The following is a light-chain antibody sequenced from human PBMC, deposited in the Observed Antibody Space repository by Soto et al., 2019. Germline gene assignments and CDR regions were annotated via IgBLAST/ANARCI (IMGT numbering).Light chain of an antibody. V-gene: IGKV4-1*01. CDR1: QSVLHSSHNENY. Sequence: DIVMTQSPDSLAVSLGERATINCKSSQSVLHSSHNENYLDWYQQKPGQPPKLLIYWASTRESGVPDRFSGSGSGTDFTLTISSVQAEDVAVYYCQQYYSTPYTFGQGTKLEIK. CDR2: WAS. J-gene: IGKJ2*01. CDR3: QQYYSTPYT.